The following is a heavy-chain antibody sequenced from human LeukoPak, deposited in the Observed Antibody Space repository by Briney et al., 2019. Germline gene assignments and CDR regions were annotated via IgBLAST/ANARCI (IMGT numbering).Heavy chain of an antibody. CDR1: GFTFSSYG. Sequence: LVESGGGVVQPGRSLRLSCAASGFTFSSYGMHWVRQAPGKGLEWVAVIWYDGSNKYYADSVKGRFTISRDNSNNTLYLQMNSLRAEDTAVYYCARGGCSSTSCYFDYWGQGTLVTVSS. CDR2: IWYDGSNK. CDR3: ARGGCSSTSCYFDY. J-gene: IGHJ4*02. V-gene: IGHV3-33*01. D-gene: IGHD2-2*01.